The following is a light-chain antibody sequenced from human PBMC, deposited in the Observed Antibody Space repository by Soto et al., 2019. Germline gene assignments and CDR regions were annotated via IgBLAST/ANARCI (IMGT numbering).Light chain of an antibody. CDR2: GAS. CDR1: QSVSNYY. J-gene: IGKJ4*01. Sequence: EIVLTQSSGTLSLSPGERATLSCRASQSVSNYYLTWYQQKPGQAPRLLIYGASSRATGIPDRFSGSGSGTDFTLTISRLEPEDFAVYYCQQYGSSPLTFGGGTKVEIK. V-gene: IGKV3-20*01. CDR3: QQYGSSPLT.